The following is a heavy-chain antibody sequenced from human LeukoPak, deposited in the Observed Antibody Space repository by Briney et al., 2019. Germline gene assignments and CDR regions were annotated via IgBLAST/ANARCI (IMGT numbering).Heavy chain of an antibody. CDR3: ARQRIAVTVGGDFDY. CDR1: GFTFSDYE. Sequence: GGSLRLSCAVSGFTFSDYEMNWVRQAPGKGLEWVAYIIDGGSIIYYGDSVKGRFTISRDNAKNSLHLQMNSLRAEDTAVYYCARQRIAVTVGGDFDYWGQGTLVTVSP. D-gene: IGHD6-19*01. V-gene: IGHV3-48*03. J-gene: IGHJ4*02. CDR2: IIDGGSII.